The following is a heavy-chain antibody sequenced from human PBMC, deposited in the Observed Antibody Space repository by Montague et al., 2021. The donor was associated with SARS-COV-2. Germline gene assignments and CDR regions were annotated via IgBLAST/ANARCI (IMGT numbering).Heavy chain of an antibody. D-gene: IGHD3-9*01. Sequence: TLSLTCTVSGGSINSITYYWSWIRQPAGKGLEWIGRIDSGGYNNYNPSLKSRATMSMDTSKNQFFLNLTSLTAADTAVYYCATYYDILTGYYIDAFDIWGQGTMVTVSS. CDR2: IDSGGYN. CDR3: ATYYDILTGYYIDAFDI. CDR1: GGSINSITYY. V-gene: IGHV4-61*02. J-gene: IGHJ3*02.